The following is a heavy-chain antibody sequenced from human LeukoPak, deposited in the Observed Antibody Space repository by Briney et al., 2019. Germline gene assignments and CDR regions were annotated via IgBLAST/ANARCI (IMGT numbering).Heavy chain of an antibody. J-gene: IGHJ4*02. CDR2: IERKTDGGAT. CDR3: TTGYCSSTSCWYYFDY. V-gene: IGHV3-15*04. CDR1: GFTPSNAW. D-gene: IGHD2-2*01. Sequence: KPGGSLRLSCAPSGFTPSNAWMSWVRQAPRKGLEWGGRIERKTDGGATDYAAPVKGKFTMSRHDSKDTLYLQMISLKTEDTAVYYCTTGYCSSTSCWYYFDYWGQGTLVTVSS.